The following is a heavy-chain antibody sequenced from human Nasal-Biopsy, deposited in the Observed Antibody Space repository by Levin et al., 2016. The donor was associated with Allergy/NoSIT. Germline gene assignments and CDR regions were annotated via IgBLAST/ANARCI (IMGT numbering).Heavy chain of an antibody. CDR1: GASISNYY. Sequence: SETLSLTCTVSGASISNYYWSWIRQPPGKGLEWIAYISNSGSTKYNPSLNNRVTISVDTSKNQVSLKLISVTAADTAVYFCARHVEQPLPTDAFNLWGRGTMLTVSS. J-gene: IGHJ3*01. CDR3: ARHVEQPLPTDAFNL. D-gene: IGHD1/OR15-1a*01. V-gene: IGHV4-59*08. CDR2: ISNSGST.